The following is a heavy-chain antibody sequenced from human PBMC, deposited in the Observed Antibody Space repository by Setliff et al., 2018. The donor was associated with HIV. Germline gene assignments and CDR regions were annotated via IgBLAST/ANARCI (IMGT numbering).Heavy chain of an antibody. CDR2: IKTQPSNYAT. J-gene: IGHJ5*02. V-gene: IGHV3-73*01. CDR3: AASADGDCATTSCTNWFDP. D-gene: IGHD2-21*01. Sequence: LGESLKISCAASGFPFSGSAIHWVRRASGKGLERVGRIKTQPSNYATAYGASMEGRFTISRDDSESTAYLHLSSMKVEDTAVYYCAASADGDCATTSCTNWFDPWGQGTLVTVSS. CDR1: GFPFSGSA.